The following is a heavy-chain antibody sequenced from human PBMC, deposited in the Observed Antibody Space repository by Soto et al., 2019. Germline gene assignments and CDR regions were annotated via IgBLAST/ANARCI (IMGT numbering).Heavy chain of an antibody. J-gene: IGHJ5*02. CDR3: ARERAVLLWFWEKNWFDP. Sequence: SETLSLTCAVSGGSISSGGYSWSWIRQPPGKGLEWIGYIYHSGSTYYNPSLKSRVTISVDTSKNQFSLKLSSVTAADTAVYYCARERAVLLWFWEKNWFDPWGQGTLVTVSS. CDR1: GGSISSGGYS. D-gene: IGHD3-10*01. V-gene: IGHV4-30-2*01. CDR2: IYHSGST.